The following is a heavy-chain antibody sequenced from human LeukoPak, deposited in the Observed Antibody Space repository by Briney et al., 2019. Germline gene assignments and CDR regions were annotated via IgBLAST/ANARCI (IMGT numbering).Heavy chain of an antibody. CDR2: IKQDGSEK. Sequence: PGGSLRLSCAASGFTFSSYGMHWVRQAPGKGLEWVANIKQDGSEKYYVDSVKGRFTISRDNAKNSLYLQMNSLRAEDTAVYYCARGRGAILNWGQGTLVTVSS. V-gene: IGHV3-7*01. D-gene: IGHD3-10*01. J-gene: IGHJ4*02. CDR3: ARGRGAILN. CDR1: GFTFSSYG.